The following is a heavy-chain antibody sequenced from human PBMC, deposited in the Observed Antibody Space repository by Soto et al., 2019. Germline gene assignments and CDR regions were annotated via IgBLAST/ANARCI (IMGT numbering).Heavy chain of an antibody. CDR1: GGTFSSYA. V-gene: IGHV1-69*13. Sequence: SVKVSCKASGGTFSSYAISWVRQAPGQGLEWMGGIIPIFGTANYAQKFQGRVTMTADESTSTAYMELSSLRSEDTAVYHCARDTCSSTSCSSGYYYYYGMDVWGQGTTVTVSS. CDR2: IIPIFGTA. D-gene: IGHD2-2*01. J-gene: IGHJ6*02. CDR3: ARDTCSSTSCSSGYYYYYGMDV.